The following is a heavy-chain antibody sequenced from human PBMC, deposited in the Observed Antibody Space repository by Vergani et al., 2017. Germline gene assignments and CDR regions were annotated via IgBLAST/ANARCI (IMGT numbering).Heavy chain of an antibody. D-gene: IGHD7-27*01. Sequence: QVQLQQSGPGLVKPSETLSLTCAVSGYSISSGYYWGWIRQPPGKGLEWIGNIWHSGSTYYNPSFKSRVAISVDTSKNQFSLKLTSVTAADTAVYYCATGAGPFDIWGQGTLVTVSS. CDR3: ATGAGPFDI. J-gene: IGHJ4*02. CDR2: IWHSGST. CDR1: GYSISSGYY. V-gene: IGHV4-38-2*01.